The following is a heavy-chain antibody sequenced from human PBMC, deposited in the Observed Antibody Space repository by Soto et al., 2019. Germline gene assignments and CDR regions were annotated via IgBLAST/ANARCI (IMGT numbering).Heavy chain of an antibody. Sequence: PGGCMRLSGAASAFSFSNYAVTWVRQAPGKGLEWVSTISGSGGSTYYADSVKGRFTISRDNSKNTLYLQMNSLRAEDTAVYYCAKGQGSSWYEIDYWGQGTLVTVS. CDR3: AKGQGSSWYEIDY. CDR1: AFSFSNYA. CDR2: ISGSGGST. D-gene: IGHD6-13*01. V-gene: IGHV3-23*01. J-gene: IGHJ4*02.